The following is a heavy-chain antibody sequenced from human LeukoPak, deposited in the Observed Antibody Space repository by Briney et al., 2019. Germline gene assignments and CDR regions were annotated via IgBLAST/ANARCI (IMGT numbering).Heavy chain of an antibody. CDR1: GGSISSHY. CDR2: ISYSGST. Sequence: PSETLSLTCTVSGGSISSHYWTWIRQSPGKGLEWIGYISYSGSTNYSPSLKSRVTLSVDTSRNQFSLKLSSVTAADTAVYYCARDPTTVTKGFDIWGQGTMVTVSS. CDR3: ARDPTTVTKGFDI. D-gene: IGHD4-17*01. J-gene: IGHJ3*02. V-gene: IGHV4-59*11.